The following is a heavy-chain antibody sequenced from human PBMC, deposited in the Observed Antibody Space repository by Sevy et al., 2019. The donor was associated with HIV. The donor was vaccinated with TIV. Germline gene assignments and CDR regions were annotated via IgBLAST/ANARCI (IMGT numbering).Heavy chain of an antibody. CDR2: IHYSGGT. V-gene: IGHV4-30-4*01. D-gene: IGHD5-12*01. CDR1: GGSISSSDSY. Sequence: SETLSLTCTVSGGSISSSDSYWSWIRQPPGKGLEWLGYIHYSGGTYYNPFLKSRVAMSVDTSEKQFSLRLTFLTAADTAVYYCVSKRGYNHGPFDYWGQGTLVTVSS. J-gene: IGHJ4*02. CDR3: VSKRGYNHGPFDY.